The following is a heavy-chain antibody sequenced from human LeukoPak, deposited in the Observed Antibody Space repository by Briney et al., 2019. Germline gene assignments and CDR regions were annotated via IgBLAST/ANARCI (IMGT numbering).Heavy chain of an antibody. V-gene: IGHV1-46*01. Sequence: ASVKVSCKASGYTFTSYYIHWVRQAPGQGLEWMGFINPSGGSTSYAQKFQGRVTMTRDTSTSTVYMELSSLRSEDTAIYYCARRPGGEPDYWGQGTLVTVSS. CDR3: ARRPGGEPDY. D-gene: IGHD2-21*01. CDR2: INPSGGST. J-gene: IGHJ4*02. CDR1: GYTFTSYY.